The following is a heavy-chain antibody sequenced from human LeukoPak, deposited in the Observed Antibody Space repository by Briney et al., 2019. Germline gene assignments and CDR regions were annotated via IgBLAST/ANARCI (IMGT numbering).Heavy chain of an antibody. J-gene: IGHJ4*02. Sequence: EASVKVSCKASGYTFTGYYMHWVRQAPGQGLERMGWINPNSGGTNYAQKFQGRVTMTRDTSISTAYMELSRLRSDDTAAYYCARGYDFWSGGPSGYWGQGTLVTVSS. CDR2: INPNSGGT. CDR1: GYTFTGYY. D-gene: IGHD3-3*01. V-gene: IGHV1-2*02. CDR3: ARGYDFWSGGPSGY.